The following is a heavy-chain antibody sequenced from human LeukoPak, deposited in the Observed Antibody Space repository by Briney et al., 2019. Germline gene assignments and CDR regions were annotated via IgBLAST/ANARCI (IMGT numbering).Heavy chain of an antibody. D-gene: IGHD6-19*01. V-gene: IGHV4-59*08. CDR3: ARGSGWFGF. CDR2: VYYSGST. Sequence: PSETLSLTCTVSGDSISSYYWSWIRQPPGKGLEWIGYVYYSGSTNYNPSLKSRATISVDTSKNQFSLKLGSVTAADTAVYYCARGSGWFGFWGQGTLVTVSS. CDR1: GDSISSYY. J-gene: IGHJ5*01.